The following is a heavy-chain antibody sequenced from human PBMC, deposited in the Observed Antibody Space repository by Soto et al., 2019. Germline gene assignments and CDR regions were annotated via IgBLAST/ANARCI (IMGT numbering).Heavy chain of an antibody. J-gene: IGHJ5*02. Sequence: QVQLQESGPGLVKPSETLSLTCGVSGGSISSNNWWGWVRQPPGKGLEWIGEVYHSGSTNYNPSLKTLVTISVDKSKNHFALRLSSVTAADTAMYYGARTRRGYYQNWFDPWGQGTLVTVSS. CDR2: VYHSGST. D-gene: IGHD3-22*01. CDR3: ARTRRGYYQNWFDP. CDR1: GGSISSNNW. V-gene: IGHV4-4*02.